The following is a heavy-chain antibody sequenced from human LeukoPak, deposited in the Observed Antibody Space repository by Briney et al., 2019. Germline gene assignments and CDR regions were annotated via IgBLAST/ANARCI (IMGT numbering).Heavy chain of an antibody. CDR2: INHSGST. J-gene: IGHJ2*01. Sequence: PSETLSLTCAVYGGSFSGYYWSWIRQSPGKGLEWIGEINHSGSTNYNPSLKSRVTISVDTSKNQFSLRLSSVTAADTAVYYCARRRQYDSSLFWNFDLWGRGTLDTVSS. D-gene: IGHD6-6*01. CDR1: GGSFSGYY. V-gene: IGHV4-34*01. CDR3: ARRRQYDSSLFWNFDL.